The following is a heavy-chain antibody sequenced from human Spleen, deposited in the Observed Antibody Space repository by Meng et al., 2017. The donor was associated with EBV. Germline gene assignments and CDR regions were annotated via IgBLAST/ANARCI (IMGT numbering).Heavy chain of an antibody. CDR2: IIPLYGTP. V-gene: IGHV1-69*01. J-gene: IGHJ4*02. CDR3: ARGARFRELSGYLDY. Sequence: VQVGAVVKKPGPAVTVPCKASGSSLTNDAINWGGQAPGQGVDWVGGIIPLYGTPTCAQKFQGRVSILADESSNTVYMDLSSLRSGDTAVYYCARGARFRELSGYLDYWGQGTLVTVSS. D-gene: IGHD3-10*01. CDR1: GSSLTNDA.